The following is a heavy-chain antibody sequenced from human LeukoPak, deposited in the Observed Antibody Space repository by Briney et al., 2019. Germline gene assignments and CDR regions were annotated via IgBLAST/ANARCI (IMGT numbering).Heavy chain of an antibody. V-gene: IGHV3-23*01. CDR3: AKEHYYYDILTGYYDLSFDY. CDR1: GVTFSSYA. CDR2: ISGSGGST. Sequence: PGGPLRLSCAASGVTFSSYAMSWVRQAPGKGLEWVSAISGSGGSTYYADSVKGRFTISRDNSKNTLYLQMNSLRAEDTAVYYCAKEHYYYDILTGYYDLSFDYWGQGTLVPVSS. J-gene: IGHJ4*02. D-gene: IGHD3-9*01.